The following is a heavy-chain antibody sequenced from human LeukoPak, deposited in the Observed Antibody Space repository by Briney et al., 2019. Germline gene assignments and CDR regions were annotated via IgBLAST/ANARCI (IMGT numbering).Heavy chain of an antibody. CDR3: AKDPYRVVVATGNYLDP. D-gene: IGHD2-15*01. V-gene: IGHV3-23*01. CDR1: GFTFSSYA. CDR2: VSGSGGST. J-gene: IGHJ5*02. Sequence: GGSLRLSCTASGFTFSSYAMSWVRQAPGKGLEWVSIVSGSGGSTYYADSVKGRFTISRDNSKNTLYLQMNSLRAEDTAMYYCAKDPYRVVVATGNYLDPWGQGTLVTVSS.